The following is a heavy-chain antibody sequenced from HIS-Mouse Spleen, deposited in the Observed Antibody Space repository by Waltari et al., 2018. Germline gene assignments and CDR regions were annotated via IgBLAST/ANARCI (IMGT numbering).Heavy chain of an antibody. D-gene: IGHD6-13*01. Sequence: QLQLQESGPGLVKPSETLSLTCTVSGGSISSRSYYWGWIRQPPGKGLEWIGSIYYSGSTYYNPSLKSRVTISVDTSKNQFSLKLSSVTAADTAVYYCAREIPYSSSWYGWYFDLWGRGTLVTVSS. CDR1: GGSISSRSYY. CDR2: IYYSGST. V-gene: IGHV4-39*07. CDR3: AREIPYSSSWYGWYFDL. J-gene: IGHJ2*01.